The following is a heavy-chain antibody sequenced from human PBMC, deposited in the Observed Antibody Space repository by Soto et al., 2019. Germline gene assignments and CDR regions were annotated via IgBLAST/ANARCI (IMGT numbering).Heavy chain of an antibody. J-gene: IGHJ6*03. V-gene: IGHV3-23*01. CDR2: ISGSGGST. CDR1: GFTFSSYA. D-gene: IGHD3-9*01. Sequence: EVQLLESGGGLVQPGGSLRLSCAASGFTFSSYAMSWVRQAPGKGLEWVSAISGSGGSTYYADSVKGRFTISRDYTKDTLYLQMNSLRAEDTAVYCCAKDAWGRDVLRYFDWSYDYCYYMDVWGKWTTVTVSS. CDR3: AKDAWGRDVLRYFDWSYDYCYYMDV.